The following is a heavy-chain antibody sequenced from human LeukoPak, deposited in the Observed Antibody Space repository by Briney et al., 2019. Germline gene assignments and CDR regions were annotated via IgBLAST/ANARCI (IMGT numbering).Heavy chain of an antibody. Sequence: GGTLTLTCAASGFTFSSYSMNWLRQAPGKGLEWVASISSSSSYIYYADSVKGRFTISRDNAKNSLYLQMNSLRAEDTAVYYCARDEGGSGWYRSYWYFDLWGRGTLVTVSS. CDR1: GFTFSSYS. CDR2: ISSSSSYI. CDR3: ARDEGGSGWYRSYWYFDL. J-gene: IGHJ2*01. D-gene: IGHD6-19*01. V-gene: IGHV3-21*01.